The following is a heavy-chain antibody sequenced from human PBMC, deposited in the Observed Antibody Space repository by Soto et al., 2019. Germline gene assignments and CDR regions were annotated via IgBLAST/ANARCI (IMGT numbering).Heavy chain of an antibody. CDR1: GGSISSSSYY. CDR3: ASQVLGDFGYFDL. J-gene: IGHJ2*01. D-gene: IGHD3-9*01. Sequence: SETLSLTCTVSGGSISSSSYYWGWIRQPPGKGLEWIGSIYYSGSTYYNPSLKSRVTISVDTSKNQFSLKLSSVTAADTAVYYCASQVLGDFGYFDLWGRGTLVTVSS. V-gene: IGHV4-39*01. CDR2: IYYSGST.